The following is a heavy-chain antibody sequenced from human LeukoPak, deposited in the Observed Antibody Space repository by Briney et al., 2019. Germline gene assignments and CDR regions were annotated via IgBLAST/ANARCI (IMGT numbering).Heavy chain of an antibody. CDR1: GGSISSGSYY. Sequence: PSETLSLTCTVSGGSISSGSYYWSWIRQPAGKGLEWIGRIYTSGSTNYNPSLKSRVTISVDTSKNQFSLKLSSVTAADTAVYYCASQLRDFWSGYYEGWFDPWGQGTLVTVSS. V-gene: IGHV4-61*02. CDR3: ASQLRDFWSGYYEGWFDP. CDR2: IYTSGST. D-gene: IGHD3-3*01. J-gene: IGHJ5*02.